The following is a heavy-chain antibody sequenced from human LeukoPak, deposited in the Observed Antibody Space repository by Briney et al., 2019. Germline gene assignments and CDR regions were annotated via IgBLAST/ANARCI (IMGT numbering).Heavy chain of an antibody. V-gene: IGHV5-51*01. J-gene: IGHJ5*02. D-gene: IGHD3-9*01. CDR1: GYSFTSFC. CDR3: AIHNYDTGAVDP. CDR2: IYPGDSDT. Sequence: GESLKISCKGSGYSFTSFCIAWVRQMPGKGLEWMGIIYPGDSDTIYSPSFQGQVTISADKSIDSAYLQWSSLKASDTAMYYCAIHNYDTGAVDPWGQGTLVTVSS.